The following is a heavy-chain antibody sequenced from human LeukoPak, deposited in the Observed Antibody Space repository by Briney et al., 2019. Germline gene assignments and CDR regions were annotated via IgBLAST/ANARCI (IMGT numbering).Heavy chain of an antibody. CDR1: GFTVSSNY. CDR3: VKDDRYFYGSGSPS. J-gene: IGHJ5*02. V-gene: IGHV3-64D*09. Sequence: GGSLRRSCAASGFTVSSNYMSWIRQAPGKGLEFVSTISSNGGSTYYADSVKGRFTISRDNSKNTLYLQVSSLRAEDTALYYCVKDDRYFYGSGSPSWGQGTLVTVSS. D-gene: IGHD3-10*01. CDR2: ISSNGGST.